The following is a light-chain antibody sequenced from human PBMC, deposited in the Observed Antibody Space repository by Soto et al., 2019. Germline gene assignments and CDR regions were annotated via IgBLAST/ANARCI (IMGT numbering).Light chain of an antibody. J-gene: IGKJ1*01. Sequence: DIQMTQSPSSLSASVGDTVTITCRSSQTITSYLNWYQQKPGKAPKSLIYDASSLESGVPSRFSGSGSGTEFTLTISSLQPDDFATYYCQQYNSYLFGQGTKVDI. CDR3: QQYNSYL. CDR2: DAS. V-gene: IGKV1-5*01. CDR1: QTITSY.